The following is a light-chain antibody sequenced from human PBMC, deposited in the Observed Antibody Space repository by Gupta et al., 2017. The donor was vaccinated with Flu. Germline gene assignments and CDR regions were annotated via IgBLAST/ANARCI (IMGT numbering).Light chain of an antibody. J-gene: IGLJ3*02. CDR2: DTN. V-gene: IGLV1-40*01. CDR1: SSNIGAGYP. Sequence: GAPGQRVTISCTGSSSNIGAGYPVHWYQQLPGAAPKLLIFDTNNRPSGIPDRFSGSKSGTSASLAITGLQAEDEADYYCQSFDRSRSGVFGGGTKLTVL. CDR3: QSFDRSRSGV.